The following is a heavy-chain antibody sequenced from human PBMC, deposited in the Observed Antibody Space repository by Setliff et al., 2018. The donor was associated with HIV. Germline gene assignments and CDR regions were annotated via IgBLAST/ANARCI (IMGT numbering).Heavy chain of an antibody. D-gene: IGHD1-26*01. CDR3: ARGGSYWGDAFDI. CDR1: GYTFIGHY. J-gene: IGHJ3*02. Sequence: ASVKVSCKASGYTFIGHYMHWVRQAPGQGLEWMGRINPNNGGTQYAQKFQGRVTMTRDTSISTAYMELISLRNDDTALYYCARGGSYWGDAFDIWGQGTMVTVSS. V-gene: IGHV1-2*06. CDR2: INPNNGGT.